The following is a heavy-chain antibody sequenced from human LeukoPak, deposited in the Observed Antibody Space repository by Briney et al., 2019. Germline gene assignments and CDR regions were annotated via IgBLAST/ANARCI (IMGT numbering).Heavy chain of an antibody. V-gene: IGHV1-2*06. Sequence: ASVKVSCTASGYTLTAGYYIHWVRQAPGQGLEWMGRINSYSGGTNYALKFQGRVTMTRDTSMSTAYMDLSSLTSDDTAVYYCARVAAVGPMRYWGQGTLVTVSS. CDR3: ARVAAVGPMRY. J-gene: IGHJ4*02. D-gene: IGHD1-26*01. CDR2: INSYSGGT. CDR1: GYTLTAGYY.